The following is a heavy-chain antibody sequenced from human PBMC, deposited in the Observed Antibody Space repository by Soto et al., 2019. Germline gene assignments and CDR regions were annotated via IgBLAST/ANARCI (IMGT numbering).Heavy chain of an antibody. J-gene: IGHJ4*02. V-gene: IGHV5-51*01. CDR1: GYTFSNFW. D-gene: IGHD6-13*01. Sequence: GESLKISCQSSGYTFSNFWIGWVRQFPGTGLEWMRIIYPGDHETRYSQSFHGKVTISADRSINTAYLQWNSLEATDTAFYFCARSPRSSPYFDYWGQGALVTVSS. CDR3: ARSPRSSPYFDY. CDR2: IYPGDHET.